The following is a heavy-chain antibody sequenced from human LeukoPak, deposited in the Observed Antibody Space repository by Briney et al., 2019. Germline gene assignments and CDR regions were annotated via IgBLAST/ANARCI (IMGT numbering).Heavy chain of an antibody. D-gene: IGHD5-24*01. CDR2: IHPHGIF. CDR1: GGSFDNYY. J-gene: IGHJ5*02. V-gene: IGHV4-34*01. CDR3: ARGRDRSKAGDL. Sequence: PSETLSLTCDVYGGSFDNYYCSWLRQPPGKGLEWIGEIHPHGIFYYNSSLMSRVTISIDTSKSRFSLRLTSVTAADTAFYYCARGRDRSKAGDLWGQGSLVTVSS.